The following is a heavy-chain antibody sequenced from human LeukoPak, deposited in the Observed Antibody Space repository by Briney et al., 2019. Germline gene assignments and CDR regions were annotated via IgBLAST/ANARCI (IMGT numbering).Heavy chain of an antibody. CDR2: ISAYNGNT. D-gene: IGHD3-9*01. CDR3: AREGARYFDWLFSGPNYYYGMDV. Sequence: ASVKVSCKASGYTFTSYGISWVRQAPGQGLEWMGWISAYNGNTNYAQKLQGRVTMTTDTSTSTAYMELRSLRSDDTAVYYCAREGARYFDWLFSGPNYYYGMDVWGQGTTVTVSS. CDR1: GYTFTSYG. V-gene: IGHV1-18*01. J-gene: IGHJ6*02.